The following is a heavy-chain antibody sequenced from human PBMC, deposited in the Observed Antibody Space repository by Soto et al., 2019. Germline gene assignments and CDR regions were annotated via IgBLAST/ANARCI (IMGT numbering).Heavy chain of an antibody. D-gene: IGHD4-4*01. V-gene: IGHV1-18*01. CDR2: ISAYNGNT. CDR1: GYTFTSYG. Sequence: ASVKVSCKASGYTFTSYGISWVRQAPGQGLEWMGWISAYNGNTNYAQKLQGRVTMTTDTSTSTAYMELRSLRSDDTAVYYCARDRTPTVTTRYYYYGMDVWGQGTTVTVSS. CDR3: ARDRTPTVTTRYYYYGMDV. J-gene: IGHJ6*02.